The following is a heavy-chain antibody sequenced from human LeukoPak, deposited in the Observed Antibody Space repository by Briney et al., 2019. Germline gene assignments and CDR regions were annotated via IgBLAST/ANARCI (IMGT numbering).Heavy chain of an antibody. Sequence: GGSLRLSCAASGFTFSSYWMHWVRQAPGKGLVWVSRINSDGSSTSYADSVKGRFTISRDNAKNTLYLQMNSLRAEDTAVYYCASVIVGATKGAFDIRGQGTMVTVSS. D-gene: IGHD1-26*01. J-gene: IGHJ3*02. V-gene: IGHV3-74*01. CDR1: GFTFSSYW. CDR3: ASVIVGATKGAFDI. CDR2: INSDGSST.